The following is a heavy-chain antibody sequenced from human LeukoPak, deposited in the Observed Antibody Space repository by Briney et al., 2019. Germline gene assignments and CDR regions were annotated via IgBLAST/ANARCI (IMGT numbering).Heavy chain of an antibody. CDR3: ARETPDSYYFDY. D-gene: IGHD3-22*01. CDR2: IYSGGGYT. J-gene: IGHJ4*02. V-gene: IGHV1-46*01. Sequence: ASVKVSCKAFGYTFTTYYMHWVRQAPGQGLEWMGIIYSGGGYTSAQKFQGRVTMTRDTSTSAVHMDLSSLRSEDTAVYYCARETPDSYYFDYWGQGTLVTVSS. CDR1: GYTFTTYY.